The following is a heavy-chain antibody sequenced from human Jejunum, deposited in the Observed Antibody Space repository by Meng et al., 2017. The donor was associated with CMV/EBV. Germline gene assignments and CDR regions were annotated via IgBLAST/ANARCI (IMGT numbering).Heavy chain of an antibody. Sequence: CPAFGFTVSTYGIHWVRQAPGKGLVWISRIRPDGSSTPHADSFHGRFTISRDNAKNTLYLQMNFLRTEDTAVYYCARVNSYGLDVWGQGTTVTVSS. CDR1: GFTVSTYG. CDR3: ARVNSYGLDV. CDR2: IRPDGSST. V-gene: IGHV3-74*01. J-gene: IGHJ6*02.